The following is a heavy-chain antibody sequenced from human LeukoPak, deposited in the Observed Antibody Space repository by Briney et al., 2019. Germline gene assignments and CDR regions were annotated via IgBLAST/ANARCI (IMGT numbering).Heavy chain of an antibody. CDR3: ARTGGYYYYYGMDV. CDR2: IYYSGST. CDR1: GGSISSGDYY. V-gene: IGHV4-30-4*01. J-gene: IGHJ6*02. Sequence: AQTLSLTCTVSGGSISSGDYYWSWIRQPPGKGLEWIGYIYYSGSTYYNPSLKSRVTISVDTSKNQFSLKLSSVTAADTAVYYCARTGGYYYYYGMDVWGQGTTVTVSS. D-gene: IGHD3-16*01.